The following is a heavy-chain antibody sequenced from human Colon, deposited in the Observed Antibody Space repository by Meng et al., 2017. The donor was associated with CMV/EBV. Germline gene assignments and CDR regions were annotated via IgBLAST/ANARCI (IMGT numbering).Heavy chain of an antibody. Sequence: VEFGRGWGNPVGSLRLSCGAYGFSFSESGIHWLRQAPGKGLEWVSFIDTTNHYYADSVKGRFTISRDDSKRMVYLQMNNLKTEDTAMYFCSSGLLGVQGHWGQGTLVTVSS. V-gene: IGHV3-30*02. J-gene: IGHJ4*02. CDR1: GFSFSESG. CDR3: SSGLLGVQGH. D-gene: IGHD3-3*01. CDR2: IDTTNH.